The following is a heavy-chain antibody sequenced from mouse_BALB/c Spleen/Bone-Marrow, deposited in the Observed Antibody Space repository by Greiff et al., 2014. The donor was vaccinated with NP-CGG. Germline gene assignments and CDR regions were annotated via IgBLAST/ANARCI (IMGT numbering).Heavy chain of an antibody. V-gene: IGHV1-15*01. Sequence: QVQLQQSGAELVRPGASVALSCKASRYTFTDYEMHWVKQTPVHGLEWIGAIDPETGGTAYNQKFKGKATLTADKSSSTAYMELRSLTSEDSAVYYCTRSLYGNYVMDFWGQGTSVTVSS. CDR3: TRSLYGNYVMDF. CDR1: RYTFTDYE. J-gene: IGHJ4*01. CDR2: IDPETGGT. D-gene: IGHD2-1*01.